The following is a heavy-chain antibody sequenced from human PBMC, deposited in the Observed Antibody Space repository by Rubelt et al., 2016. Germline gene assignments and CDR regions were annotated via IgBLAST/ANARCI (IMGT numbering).Heavy chain of an antibody. V-gene: IGHV1-8*01. CDR3: ARGAYCSGGSCPIDY. Sequence: DINWVRQATGQGLEWMGWMNPNSGNTGYAQKFQGRVTMTRNTSISTAYMELRSLRSDDTAVYYCARGAYCSGGSCPIDYWGQGTLVTVSS. CDR2: MNPNSGNT. D-gene: IGHD2-15*01. CDR1: D. J-gene: IGHJ4*02.